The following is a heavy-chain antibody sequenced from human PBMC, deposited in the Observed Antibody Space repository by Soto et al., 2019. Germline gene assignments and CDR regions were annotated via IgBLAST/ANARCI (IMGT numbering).Heavy chain of an antibody. CDR1: GGTFKNNG. CDR2: IIPVFGTT. Sequence: QVHLVQSGAEVKKAGSSVKVSCKAPGGTFKNNGISWVRQAPGQGLEWMGGIIPVFGTTNYAQKFQGRLTITADDFTSRVYMELSRLRYEDTAVHYCARENGVAVATILYYFDYWGPGTLVTVSS. V-gene: IGHV1-69*01. J-gene: IGHJ4*02. D-gene: IGHD5-12*01. CDR3: ARENGVAVATILYYFDY.